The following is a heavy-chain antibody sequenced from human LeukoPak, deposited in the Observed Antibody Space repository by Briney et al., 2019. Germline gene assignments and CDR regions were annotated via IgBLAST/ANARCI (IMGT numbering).Heavy chain of an antibody. CDR2: ISGSGVST. CDR3: ATDRYGSDQKDN. D-gene: IGHD3-10*01. V-gene: IGHV3-23*01. Sequence: GGSLTLSRPASRFSFISYLMNWVRQAPAKGRDWVAGISGSGVSTYYAHSVKGRFTISRDNSKNTVSLQMNRLSAEDTAVYYCATDRYGSDQKDNWGQGTLVTVSS. CDR1: RFSFISYL. J-gene: IGHJ4*02.